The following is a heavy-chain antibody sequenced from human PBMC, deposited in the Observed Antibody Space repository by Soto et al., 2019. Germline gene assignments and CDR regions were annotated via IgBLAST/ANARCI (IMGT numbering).Heavy chain of an antibody. V-gene: IGHV1-58*01. Sequence: GAPAEVSCKASGFTLSCSSGQWVRQARGQRLEWIGWIVVGSGNTNYAQKFQERVTITRDMSTSTAYMELRSLRSDDTAVYYCARDLPSSGYRGAFDIWGQGTMVTVSS. CDR3: ARDLPSSGYRGAFDI. J-gene: IGHJ3*02. D-gene: IGHD3-22*01. CDR1: GFTLSCSS. CDR2: IVVGSGNT.